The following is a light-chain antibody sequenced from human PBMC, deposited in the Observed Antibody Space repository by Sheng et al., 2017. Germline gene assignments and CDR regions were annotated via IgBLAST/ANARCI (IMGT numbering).Light chain of an antibody. CDR3: QKSYSSPFT. Sequence: DIQMTQSPSSLSASVGDRVTISCRASQTISTYLNWYQQKPGKAPKLLIYAASHLQSGVPSRFSGSGSGTDFTLTISSLQPEDFASYYCQKSYSSPFTFGPGTKVEIK. CDR2: AAS. CDR1: QTISTY. J-gene: IGKJ3*01. V-gene: IGKV1-39*01.